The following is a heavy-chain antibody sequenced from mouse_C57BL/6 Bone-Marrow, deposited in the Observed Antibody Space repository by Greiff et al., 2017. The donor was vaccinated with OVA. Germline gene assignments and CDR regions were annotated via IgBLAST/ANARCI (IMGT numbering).Heavy chain of an antibody. D-gene: IGHD2-1*01. V-gene: IGHV5-4*03. CDR2: ISDGGSYT. CDR1: GFTFSSYA. J-gene: IGHJ1*03. CDR3: ARAGDLPNRGYWYFDV. Sequence: EVKLVESGGGLVKPGGSLKLSCAASGFTFSSYAMSWVRQTPEKRLEWVATISDGGSYTYYPDNVKGRFTISRDNAKNNLYLQMSQMQSEDTAMDYCARAGDLPNRGYWYFDVWGKGTTVTVSS.